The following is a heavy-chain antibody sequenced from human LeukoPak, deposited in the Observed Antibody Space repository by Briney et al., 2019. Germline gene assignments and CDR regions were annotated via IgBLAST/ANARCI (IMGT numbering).Heavy chain of an antibody. V-gene: IGHV4-30-2*01. CDR3: ARLDSGILRAFDI. J-gene: IGHJ3*02. Sequence: SQTLSLTCAVSGGSISSGGYSWSWIRQPPGKGMEWIGYIYHSGSTYYNPSLKSRVTRSVDRSKNQFSLKLSSVTAADTAVYYCARLDSGILRAFDIWGQGTMVTVSS. CDR2: IYHSGST. D-gene: IGHD3-10*01. CDR1: GGSISSGGYS.